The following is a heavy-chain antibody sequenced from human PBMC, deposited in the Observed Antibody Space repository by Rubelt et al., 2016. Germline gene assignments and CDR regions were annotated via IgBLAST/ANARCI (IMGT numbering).Heavy chain of an antibody. J-gene: IGHJ5*02. Sequence: GGSLRLSCAASEFIFSTYDMHWVRQTTGKRLEWVSSIGTAGDTHYADSVKGRVTISRENAKNSLYLQMNSLRAEDTAVYYCASDPGSSWTGWFDPWGQGTLVTVSS. V-gene: IGHV3-13*01. CDR3: ASDPGSSWTGWFDP. CDR2: IGTAGDT. D-gene: IGHD6-13*01. CDR1: EFIFSTYD.